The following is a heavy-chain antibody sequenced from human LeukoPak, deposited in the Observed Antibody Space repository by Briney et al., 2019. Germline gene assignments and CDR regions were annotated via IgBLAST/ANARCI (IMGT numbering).Heavy chain of an antibody. CDR2: IYYSGST. CDR1: GGSLTSYY. D-gene: IGHD3-10*01. CDR3: ARRSFGSASPLRVDV. J-gene: IGHJ6*02. V-gene: IGHV4-59*08. Sequence: PSETLSLTCPVSGGSLTSYYWTWIRQPPGKGLEWIGYIYYSGSTSDNPSLKSRLTIAVDRSKNQFSLKLSSVTAADAAVYYCARRSFGSASPLRVDVWGQGTTVTVSS.